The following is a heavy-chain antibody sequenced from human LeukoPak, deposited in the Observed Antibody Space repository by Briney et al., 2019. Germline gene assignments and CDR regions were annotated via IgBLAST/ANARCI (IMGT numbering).Heavy chain of an antibody. Sequence: SETLSLTCAVSGDSITSHSWWSWVRQSPGKGLGWIGEIYHSGTTNYSPSLKSRVTISVDKSKNQLSLRLTSVTAADTAVYFCASCLFDYYYFDQWGQGTLVTVSS. CDR3: ASCLFDYYYFDQ. CDR1: GDSITSHSW. V-gene: IGHV4-4*02. CDR2: IYHSGTT. D-gene: IGHD3-10*01. J-gene: IGHJ4*02.